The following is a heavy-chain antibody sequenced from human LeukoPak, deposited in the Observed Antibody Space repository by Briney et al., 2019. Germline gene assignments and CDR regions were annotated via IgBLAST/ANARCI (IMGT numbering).Heavy chain of an antibody. CDR2: ISPYNGNT. CDR3: AKKVGSLGWYFDI. V-gene: IGHV1-18*01. CDR1: VYTFTNYG. D-gene: IGHD1-26*01. J-gene: IGHJ2*01. Sequence: ASVMVSCKASVYTFTNYGISWVRQAPGQGLEWMGWISPYNGNTNYVQKFQGRVTMTTDTSTSTAYMELRSLRSDDTAVYYCAKKVGSLGWYFDIWGRGTLVTVSS.